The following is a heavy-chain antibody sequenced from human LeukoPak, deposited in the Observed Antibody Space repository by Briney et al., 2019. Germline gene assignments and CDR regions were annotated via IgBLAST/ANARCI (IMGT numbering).Heavy chain of an antibody. Sequence: ASVKVSCKASGYTFTSYAMHWVRQAPGQRLEWMGWSNAGNGNTKYSQEFQGRVTITRDTSASTAYMELSSLRSEDMAMYYCARGGYGSGSYHHYGMDVWGQGTTVTVSS. V-gene: IGHV1-3*02. D-gene: IGHD3-10*01. J-gene: IGHJ6*02. CDR3: ARGGYGSGSYHHYGMDV. CDR2: SNAGNGNT. CDR1: GYTFTSYA.